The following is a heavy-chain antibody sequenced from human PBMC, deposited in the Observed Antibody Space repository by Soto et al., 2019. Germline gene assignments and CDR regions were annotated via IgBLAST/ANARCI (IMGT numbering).Heavy chain of an antibody. J-gene: IGHJ6*02. V-gene: IGHV3-33*01. D-gene: IGHD3-3*01. CDR2: IWYDGSNK. CDR3: ARDYGYDFWSGYYNYGMDV. CDR1: GFTFSSYG. Sequence: QVQLVESGGGVVQPGRSLSLSCAASGFTFSSYGMHWVRQAPGKGLEWVAVIWYDGSNKYYADSVKGRFTISRDNSKNTLYLQMNSLRAEDTAVYYCARDYGYDFWSGYYNYGMDVWDHGTTVTVSS.